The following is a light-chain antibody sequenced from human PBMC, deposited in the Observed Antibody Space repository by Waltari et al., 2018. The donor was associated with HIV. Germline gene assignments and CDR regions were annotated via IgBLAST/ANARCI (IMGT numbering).Light chain of an antibody. CDR1: NSDIGGYNY. V-gene: IGLV2-14*01. CDR2: EVS. J-gene: IGLJ2*01. Sequence: QSALTQPASVSGSLGQSVTISCTGANSDIGGYNYVSWYQQHPGKAPKLIIHEVSNRPSWVSDRFSGSKSGNAASLTISGLQAEDGSDYYCSSFITTTTHVVCGGGTRLTVL. CDR3: SSFITTTTHVV.